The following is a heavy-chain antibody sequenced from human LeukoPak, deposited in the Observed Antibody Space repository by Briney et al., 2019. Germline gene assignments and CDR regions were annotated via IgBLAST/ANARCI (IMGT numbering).Heavy chain of an antibody. CDR2: ISWNGGSI. CDR3: AKDISASLYCSSTSCYRRKAFDY. CDR1: GFTFDGYS. D-gene: IGHD2-2*01. V-gene: IGHV3-9*01. J-gene: IGHJ4*02. Sequence: PGRSLTLSCAASGFTFDGYSLHWVRQAPGKGLEWVSVISWNGGSIGNADSVKGRFTISRDNAKNSLYLQMNSLRSEHTAMYYCAKDISASLYCSSTSCYRRKAFDYWGQGTLVTVSS.